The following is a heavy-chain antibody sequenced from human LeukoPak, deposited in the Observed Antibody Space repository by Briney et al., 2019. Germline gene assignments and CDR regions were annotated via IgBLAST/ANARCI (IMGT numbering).Heavy chain of an antibody. D-gene: IGHD6-19*01. J-gene: IGHJ6*02. CDR2: ISYDGSNK. CDR3: AKGGRQWLQNYYYGMDV. CDR1: GFTFSSYG. V-gene: IGHV3-30*18. Sequence: GRSLRLSCAASGFTFSSYGMHWVRQAPGKGLEWVAVISYDGSNKYYADSVKGRFTNSRDNSKNTLYLQMNSLRAEDTAVYYCAKGGRQWLQNYYYGMDVWGQGTTVTVSS.